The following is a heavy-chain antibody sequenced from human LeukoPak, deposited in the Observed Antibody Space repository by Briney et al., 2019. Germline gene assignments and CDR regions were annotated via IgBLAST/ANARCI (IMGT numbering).Heavy chain of an antibody. Sequence: GESLKISCKGSGYSFTSYWIGWVRQMPGKGLEWMGIIYPGDSDTRYSPSFQGQVTISADKSISTAYLQWSSLKASDTAIYYCATPLYGDYRVGFYFDYWGQGTLVTVSS. CDR2: IYPGDSDT. V-gene: IGHV5-51*01. CDR1: GYSFTSYW. D-gene: IGHD4-17*01. J-gene: IGHJ4*02. CDR3: ATPLYGDYRVGFYFDY.